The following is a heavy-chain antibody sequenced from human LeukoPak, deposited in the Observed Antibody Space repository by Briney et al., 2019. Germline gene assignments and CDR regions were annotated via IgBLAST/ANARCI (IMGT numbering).Heavy chain of an antibody. D-gene: IGHD3-22*01. CDR2: ISSSSSTI. V-gene: IGHV3-48*02. J-gene: IGHJ4*02. Sequence: GGSLRLSCAASGFTVSSNYMSWVRQAPGKGLEWVSYISSSSSTIYYADSVKGRFTISRDNAKNSLYLQMNSLRDEDTAVYYCARVESPYYYDSSGYYLGYWGQGTLVTVSS. CDR3: ARVESPYYYDSSGYYLGY. CDR1: GFTVSSNY.